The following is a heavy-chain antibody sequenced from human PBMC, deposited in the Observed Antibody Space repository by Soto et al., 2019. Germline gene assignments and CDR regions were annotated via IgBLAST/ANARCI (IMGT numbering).Heavy chain of an antibody. Sequence: QVQLVQSGAEVKKPGSSVKVSCKASGGTFSSYAISWVRQAPGQGLEWMGGIIPIFGTANYAQKFQGRVTITADESTSTAYMELSSLRSEDTAVYYCARAYYYDSGGYHAIYAFDIWGQGTMVTVSS. CDR2: IIPIFGTA. V-gene: IGHV1-69*01. CDR3: ARAYYYDSGGYHAIYAFDI. D-gene: IGHD3-22*01. J-gene: IGHJ3*02. CDR1: GGTFSSYA.